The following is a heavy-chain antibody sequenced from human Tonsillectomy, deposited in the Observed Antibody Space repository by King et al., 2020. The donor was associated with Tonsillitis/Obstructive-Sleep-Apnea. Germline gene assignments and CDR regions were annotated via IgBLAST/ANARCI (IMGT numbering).Heavy chain of an antibody. CDR3: AREGNFDAFDI. Sequence: VQLQESGPRLVKPSEPLSLTCTVSGGSISPYYWSWIRQPPGKGLECIGYVDYSGSTNYNPSLKSRVTISVDTSKNQFSLKLSSVTAADTAVYYCAREGNFDAFDIWGQGTMVAVSS. CDR2: VDYSGST. CDR1: GGSISPYY. J-gene: IGHJ3*02. V-gene: IGHV4-59*01.